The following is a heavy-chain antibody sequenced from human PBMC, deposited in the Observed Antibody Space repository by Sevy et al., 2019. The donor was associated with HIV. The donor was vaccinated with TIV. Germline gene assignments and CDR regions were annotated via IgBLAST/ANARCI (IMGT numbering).Heavy chain of an antibody. CDR2: TYYSGTT. V-gene: IGHV4-59*01. CDR3: GRVGFNWNDVDY. Sequence: SETLSLTCSVSGGSMNIYYWSWIRQPPGKRLEWIGFTYYSGTTNYNPSLKSRVIISIDTSKNQFSLKLSSVTAADTAVYYCGRVGFNWNDVDYWGQGILVTVSS. CDR1: GGSMNIYY. D-gene: IGHD1-20*01. J-gene: IGHJ4*02.